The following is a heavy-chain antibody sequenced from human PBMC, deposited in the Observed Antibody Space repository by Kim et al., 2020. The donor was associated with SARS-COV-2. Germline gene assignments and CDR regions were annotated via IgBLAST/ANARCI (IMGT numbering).Heavy chain of an antibody. D-gene: IGHD3-22*01. J-gene: IGHJ4*02. CDR2: IIPIFGTA. Sequence: SVKVSCKASGGTFSSYAISWVRQAPGQGLEWMGGIIPIFGTANYAQKFQGRVTITADESTSTAYMELSSLRSEDTAMYYCARVRDYYDSSGYFLWDYFDYWGQGTLVTVSS. CDR3: ARVRDYYDSSGYFLWDYFDY. V-gene: IGHV1-69*13. CDR1: GGTFSSYA.